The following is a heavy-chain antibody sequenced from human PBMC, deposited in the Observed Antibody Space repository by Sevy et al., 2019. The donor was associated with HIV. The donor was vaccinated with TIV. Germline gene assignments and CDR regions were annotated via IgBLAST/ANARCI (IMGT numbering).Heavy chain of an antibody. CDR3: ARQGGIVDRAFDY. Sequence: SETLSLTCTVSGDSISSNNFYWGWVRQPPEKGLEWIGSIYYTGSTYYNPSLKSRVTISVDTSKNQFSLKLTSVTAADTAVYYCARQGGIVDRAFDYWGQGTLVTVSS. CDR1: GDSISSNNFY. V-gene: IGHV4-39*01. J-gene: IGHJ4*02. D-gene: IGHD2-21*01. CDR2: IYYTGST.